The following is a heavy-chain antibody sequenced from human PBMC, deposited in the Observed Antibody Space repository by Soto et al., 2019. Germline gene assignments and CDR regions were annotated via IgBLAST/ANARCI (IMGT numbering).Heavy chain of an antibody. CDR1: GASISSGVYY. J-gene: IGHJ4*02. CDR3: ARGGTYHELVPDN. D-gene: IGHD3-16*01. Sequence: QVQLQESGPGLVKPSQTLSLTCTVSGASISSGVYYWNWIRQHPGKGLEWIGYIYHSGSTYSSPSLKSRATKAVDTSKNQFSLKLSSVTAADTAVYYCARGGTYHELVPDNWGQGTLVTVSS. V-gene: IGHV4-31*03. CDR2: IYHSGST.